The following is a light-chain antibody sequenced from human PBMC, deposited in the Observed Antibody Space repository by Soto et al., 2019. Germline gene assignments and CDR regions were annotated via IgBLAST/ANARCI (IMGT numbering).Light chain of an antibody. V-gene: IGKV1-27*01. CDR2: AAS. CDR1: QGISNF. J-gene: IGKJ1*01. CDR3: QKYNNAPLT. Sequence: DIQMTQSPSSLSAYVGDRVTITCRASQGISNFLAWYQQKPGKVPKLLIYAASTLQSGVPSRFSGSASGTDFTLTINSLQPEDGATYYGQKYNNAPLTFGQGTKVEIK.